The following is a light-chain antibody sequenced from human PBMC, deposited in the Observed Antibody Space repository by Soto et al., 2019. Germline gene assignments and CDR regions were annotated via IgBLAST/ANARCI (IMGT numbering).Light chain of an antibody. Sequence: DIVMTQSPLSLPVTPGEPASISCRSSQSLLHSNGYNYLDWYLQKPGQSPQLLIYLGSNRASGGPDRFSGSGSGTDFTLKISGVEAEDVGVYYCMQALQTPWTFGQGTKVEIK. CDR1: QSLLHSNGYNY. J-gene: IGKJ1*01. CDR2: LGS. CDR3: MQALQTPWT. V-gene: IGKV2-28*01.